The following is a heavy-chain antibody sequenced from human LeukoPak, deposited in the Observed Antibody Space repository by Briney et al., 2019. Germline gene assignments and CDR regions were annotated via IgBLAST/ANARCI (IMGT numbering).Heavy chain of an antibody. CDR3: ARDKPYTGGWRGFDY. D-gene: IGHD6-19*01. V-gene: IGHV1-69*01. CDR1: GGTFSRYA. Sequence: SVKVSCKSSGGTFSRYAIIWVRQAPGQGLEWMGGIIPMFGIANYAQKFQGRVTITADESTSTAYMELSSLRSEDTAVYYCARDKPYTGGWRGFDYWGQGTLVTVSS. CDR2: IIPMFGIA. J-gene: IGHJ4*02.